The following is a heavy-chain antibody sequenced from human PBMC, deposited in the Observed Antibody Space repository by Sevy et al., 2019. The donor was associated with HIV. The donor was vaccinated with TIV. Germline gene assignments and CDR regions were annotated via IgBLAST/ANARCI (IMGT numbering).Heavy chain of an antibody. J-gene: IGHJ4*02. CDR3: ARGKHVSGYYGSFDY. CDR1: GLTVSDNF. CDR2: IYIGGTT. V-gene: IGHV3-53*01. Sequence: GGSLRLSCAASGLTVSDNFMSWVRQAPGKGLEWVSVIYIGGTTYYADPVKGRFTISRDNSKNTIYLQMNGLRAEDTTVYYCARGKHVSGYYGSFDYWGQGALVTVSS. D-gene: IGHD5-12*01.